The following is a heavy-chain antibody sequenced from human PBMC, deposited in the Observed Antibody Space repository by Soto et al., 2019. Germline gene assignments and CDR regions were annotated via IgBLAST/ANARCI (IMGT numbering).Heavy chain of an antibody. J-gene: IGHJ4*02. CDR1: GVSISSYY. CDR3: ASAKLTDFGGDRELDY. CDR2: VYSSGTT. Sequence: QVQLQESGPGLVKPSETLSLTCTISGVSISSYYWSWIRQPPGKGREWIGYVYSSGTTNYNPSLKSRVTMSFDTSKNQYSLKLSSVSAADTAFYYCASAKLTDFGGDRELDYWGQGTLVTVSS. V-gene: IGHV4-59*08. D-gene: IGHD2-21*02.